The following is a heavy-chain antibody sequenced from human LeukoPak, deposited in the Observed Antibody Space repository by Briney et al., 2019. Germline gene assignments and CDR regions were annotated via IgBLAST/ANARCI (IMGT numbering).Heavy chain of an antibody. Sequence: GASVKVSCKASGGTFSSYAISWVRQAPGQGLEWMGGIIPIFGTANYAQKFQGRVTITTDESTSTAYMELSSLRSEDTAVYYCARDGIAAAGTRGNWFDPWGQGTLVTVSS. V-gene: IGHV1-69*05. CDR1: GGTFSSYA. J-gene: IGHJ5*02. CDR3: ARDGIAAAGTRGNWFDP. D-gene: IGHD6-13*01. CDR2: IIPIFGTA.